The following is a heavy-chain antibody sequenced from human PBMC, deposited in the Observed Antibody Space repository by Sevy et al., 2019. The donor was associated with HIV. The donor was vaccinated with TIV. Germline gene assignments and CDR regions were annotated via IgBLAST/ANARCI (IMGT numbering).Heavy chain of an antibody. D-gene: IGHD3-22*01. J-gene: IGHJ4*02. CDR3: ARRGGYYDSSGYYPYYFDY. CDR2: IYYSGST. V-gene: IGHV4-39*01. Sequence: ETLSPTCTVSGGSISSSSNYWGWIRQPPGKGLEWIGSIYYSGSTYYNPSLKSRVTISVDTSKNQFSLKLSSVTAADTAVYYCARRGGYYDSSGYYPYYFDYRGQGTLVTVSS. CDR1: GGSISSSSNY.